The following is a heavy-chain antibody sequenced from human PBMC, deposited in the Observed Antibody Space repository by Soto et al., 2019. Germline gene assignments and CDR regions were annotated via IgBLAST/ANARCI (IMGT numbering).Heavy chain of an antibody. Sequence: QVQLQESGPGLVKPSETLSLTCTVSGGSISSYYWSWIRQPPGKGLEWIGYIYYSGSTNYNPSLKSRVTISVDTSKNQFSLKLSSVTAADTAVYYCARDTWLVNWGQGTLVTVSS. V-gene: IGHV4-59*01. CDR1: GGSISSYY. J-gene: IGHJ4*02. D-gene: IGHD6-19*01. CDR3: ARDTWLVN. CDR2: IYYSGST.